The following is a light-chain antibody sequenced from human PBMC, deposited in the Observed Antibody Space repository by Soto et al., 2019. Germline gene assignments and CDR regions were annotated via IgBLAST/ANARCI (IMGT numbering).Light chain of an antibody. J-gene: IGLJ1*01. CDR3: GSWDSSLSAYV. V-gene: IGLV1-51*01. CDR2: DDN. Sequence: QSVLTQPASVTGSPGQSITISCTGVSSDVGSYDLVSWYQHHPGKTPKLIIYDDNKRPSGIPDRFSGSKSGTSATLGITGFQTGDEADYYCGSWDSSLSAYVFGTGTKLTVL. CDR1: SSDVGSYDL.